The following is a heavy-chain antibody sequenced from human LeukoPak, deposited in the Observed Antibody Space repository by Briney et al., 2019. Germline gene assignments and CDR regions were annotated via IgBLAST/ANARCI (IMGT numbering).Heavy chain of an antibody. Sequence: GGSLRLSCAASGFTFSSYVMHWVRQAPGKGLEWVAFIRYDGSNKYYADSVKGRFTISRDNSKNTLYLQMNSLRAEDTAVYYCAKERSWSGYYEVDYWGQGTLVTVSS. D-gene: IGHD3-3*01. V-gene: IGHV3-30*02. CDR1: GFTFSSYV. J-gene: IGHJ4*02. CDR3: AKERSWSGYYEVDY. CDR2: IRYDGSNK.